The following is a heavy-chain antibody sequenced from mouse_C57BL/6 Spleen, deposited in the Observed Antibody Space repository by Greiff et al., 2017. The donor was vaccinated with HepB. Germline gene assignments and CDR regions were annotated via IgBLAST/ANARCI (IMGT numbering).Heavy chain of an antibody. CDR3: ARDRGNDYDVNAMDY. CDR1: GFTFSDYY. Sequence: EVQVVESEGGLVQPGSSMKLSCTASGFTFSDYYMAWVRQVPEKGLEWVANINYDGSSTYYLDSLKSRFIISRDNAKNILYLQMSSLKSEDTATYYCARDRGNDYDVNAMDYWGQGTSVTVSS. D-gene: IGHD2-4*01. CDR2: INYDGSST. J-gene: IGHJ4*01. V-gene: IGHV5-16*01.